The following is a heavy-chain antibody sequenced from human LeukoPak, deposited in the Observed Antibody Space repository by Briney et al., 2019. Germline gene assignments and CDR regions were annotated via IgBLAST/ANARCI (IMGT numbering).Heavy chain of an antibody. D-gene: IGHD3-10*01. J-gene: IGHJ6*02. V-gene: IGHV3-21*01. CDR2: ISSSSSYI. CDR1: GFTFSSYS. CDR3: ARFGLLSSYYYYYGMDV. Sequence: GGSLRLSCAASGFTFSSYSMNWVRQAPGKGLEWVSSISSSSSYIYYADSVKGRFTISRDNAKNSLYLQMNSLRGEDTAVYYCARFGLLSSYYYYYGMDVWGQGTTVTVSS.